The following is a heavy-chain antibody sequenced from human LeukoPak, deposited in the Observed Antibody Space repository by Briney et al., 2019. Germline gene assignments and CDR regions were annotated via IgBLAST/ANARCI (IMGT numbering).Heavy chain of an antibody. CDR3: ARENYDSSGSVDY. J-gene: IGHJ4*02. CDR2: IYYSGST. V-gene: IGHV4-59*01. Sequence: SETLSLTCTVSGGSISSYYWSWIRQPAGKGLEWIGYIYYSGSTNYNPSLKSRVTISVDTSKDRFSLKLTSVTAADTAVYYCARENYDSSGSVDYWGQGTLVTVSS. CDR1: GGSISSYY. D-gene: IGHD3-22*01.